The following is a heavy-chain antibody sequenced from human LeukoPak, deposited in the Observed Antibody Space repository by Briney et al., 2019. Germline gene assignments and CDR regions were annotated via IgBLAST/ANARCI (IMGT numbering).Heavy chain of an antibody. CDR1: GFTLSSYP. D-gene: IGHD6-19*01. CDR2: IGAGGGAT. V-gene: IGHV3-23*01. Sequence: PGGSLRLSCAASGFTLSSYPMSWVRQTPGKGLEWVSTIGAGGGATYYAGSVKGRFTFSTDNSKNTLFLQMNSLKAEDTAVYYCAKGLAVSTSYFDSWGQGTLVTVSS. J-gene: IGHJ4*02. CDR3: AKGLAVSTSYFDS.